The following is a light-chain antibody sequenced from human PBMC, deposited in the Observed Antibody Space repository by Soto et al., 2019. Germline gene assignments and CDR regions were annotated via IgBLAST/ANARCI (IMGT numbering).Light chain of an antibody. J-gene: IGKJ3*01. CDR2: ASS. CDR1: QTVSNN. Sequence: DIQMTQSPSSLSASVGDRVTITCRTSQTVSNNLNWYQRKPGKSPSLLIYASSTLQSGVPSRFIGSGSETEFTLTISSLQPEDFATYYCQPDNMTPFTFGPGTKVDI. V-gene: IGKV1-39*01. CDR3: QPDNMTPFT.